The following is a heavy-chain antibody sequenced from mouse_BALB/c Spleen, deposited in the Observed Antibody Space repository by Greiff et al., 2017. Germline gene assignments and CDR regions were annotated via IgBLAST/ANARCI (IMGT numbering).Heavy chain of an antibody. CDR1: GFTFSSYG. CDR2: ISSGGSYT. J-gene: IGHJ2*01. D-gene: IGHD1-1*01. Sequence: DVQLVESGGDLVKPGGSLKLSCAASGFTFSSYGMSWVRQTPDKRLEWVATISSGGSYTYYPDSVKGRFTISRDNAKNTLYLQMSSLKSEDTAMYYCARHDYGNLGFDYWGQGTTLTVSS. CDR3: ARHDYGNLGFDY. V-gene: IGHV5-6*01.